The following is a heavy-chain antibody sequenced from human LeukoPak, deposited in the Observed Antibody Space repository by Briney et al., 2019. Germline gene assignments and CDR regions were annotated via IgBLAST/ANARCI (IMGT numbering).Heavy chain of an antibody. CDR2: IYPGDSDT. CDR1: GYSFTSYW. D-gene: IGHD3-22*01. CDR3: ARQEYYYDSSGYYFDY. J-gene: IGHJ4*02. Sequence: GESLKISCKGSGYSFTSYWIGWVRQMPGKGLEWMGIIYPGDSDTRYSPSFQGQVTISADKSISTAYLQWSSLKASDTAMYYCARQEYYYDSSGYYFDYWDQGTLVTVSS. V-gene: IGHV5-51*01.